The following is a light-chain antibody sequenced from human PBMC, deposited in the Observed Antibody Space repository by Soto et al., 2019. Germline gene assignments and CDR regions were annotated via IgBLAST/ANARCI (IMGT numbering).Light chain of an antibody. Sequence: EIVLTESPGTLSLSPGERATLSCRASQSVSSTYLAWYQQKPGQAPRLLIYGASSRATGIPDRFSGSGSGTDFTLTISRLAPEDFAMYYCQQYGSSLPWTFGQGTKVDIK. CDR3: QQYGSSLPWT. V-gene: IGKV3-20*01. CDR1: QSVSSTY. CDR2: GAS. J-gene: IGKJ1*01.